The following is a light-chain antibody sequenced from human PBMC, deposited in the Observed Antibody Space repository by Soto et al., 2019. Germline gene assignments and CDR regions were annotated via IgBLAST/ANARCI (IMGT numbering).Light chain of an antibody. CDR3: QQYINWPLT. CDR2: GAS. V-gene: IGKV3-15*01. J-gene: IGKJ4*01. CDR1: QSINTD. Sequence: EIVMTQSPVTLSVSPGERATLSCRASQSINTDLAWYQQKPGQAPRLLIYGASTRATGIPARFSGSGSGTEFTLTIGSLQSEDFAVYYCQQYINWPLTFGGGAKVEIK.